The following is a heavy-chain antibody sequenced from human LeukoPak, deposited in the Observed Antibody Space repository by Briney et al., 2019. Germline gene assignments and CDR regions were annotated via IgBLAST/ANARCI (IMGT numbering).Heavy chain of an antibody. V-gene: IGHV3-21*01. CDR3: AKVRSIAARSDFYYYMDV. CDR1: GFTFSSYS. Sequence: GGSLRLSCAASGFTFSSYSMNWVRQAPGKGLEWVSSISSSSSYIYYADSVKGRFTISRDNAKNSLYLQMNSLRAEDTAVYYCAKVRSIAARSDFYYYMDVWGKGTTVTVSS. CDR2: ISSSSSYI. J-gene: IGHJ6*03. D-gene: IGHD6-6*01.